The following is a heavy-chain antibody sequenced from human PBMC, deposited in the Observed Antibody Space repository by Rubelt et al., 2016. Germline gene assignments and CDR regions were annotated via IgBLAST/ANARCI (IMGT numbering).Heavy chain of an antibody. Sequence: VQLVESGGGVVQPGRSLRLSCAASGFSFTTYSMIWVRQGPGKGLEYVSSITDDSSNIFYADSVKGRLTTSRDNAKSSLYLQMNSLRAEDTAVYHCARLINGYLDFWGQGTLVTVSS. V-gene: IGHV3-21*06. D-gene: IGHD4-17*01. CDR2: ITDDSSNI. CDR3: ARLINGYLDF. CDR1: GFSFTTYS. J-gene: IGHJ4*02.